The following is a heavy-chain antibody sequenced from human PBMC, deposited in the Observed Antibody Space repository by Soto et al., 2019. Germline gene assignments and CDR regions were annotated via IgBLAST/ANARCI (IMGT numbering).Heavy chain of an antibody. CDR1: GGSISSYY. CDR2: IYYSGST. V-gene: IGHV4-59*04. J-gene: IGHJ1*01. D-gene: IGHD6-6*01. CDR3: ARLEYSSSAPSYFQH. Sequence: PSETLSLTCTVSGGSISSYYWSWIRQPPGKGLEWIGYIYYSGSTYFNPSLKSRVTISVDTSKNQFSLKLSSVTAADTAVYYCARLEYSSSAPSYFQHWGQGTLVTVSS.